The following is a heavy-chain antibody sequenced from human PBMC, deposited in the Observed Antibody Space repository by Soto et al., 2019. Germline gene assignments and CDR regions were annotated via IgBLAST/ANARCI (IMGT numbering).Heavy chain of an antibody. CDR2: IIPILGIA. Sequence: QVQLVQSGAEVKKPGSSVKVSCKASGGTFSSDPISCVLQAPGQGLEWMGRIIPILGIANYAQQFQGRVTMTADKSTSTAYMELSSLRSEDTAVYYCGRGELEFDYWGQGTLVTVSS. J-gene: IGHJ4*02. CDR1: GGTFSSDP. V-gene: IGHV1-69*02. D-gene: IGHD1-26*01. CDR3: GRGELEFDY.